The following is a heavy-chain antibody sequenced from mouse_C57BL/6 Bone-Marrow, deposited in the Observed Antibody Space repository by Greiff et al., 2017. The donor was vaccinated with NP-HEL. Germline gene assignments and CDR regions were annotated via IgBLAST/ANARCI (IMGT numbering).Heavy chain of an antibody. J-gene: IGHJ4*01. Sequence: VQLQQSGPELVKPGASVKISCKASGYTFTDYYMNWVKQSHGKSLEWIGDINPNNGGTSYNQKFKGKATLTVDKSSSTAYMELRSLTSEDSAVYYCAREGRSVYAMDYWGQGTSVTVSS. CDR1: GYTFTDYY. D-gene: IGHD3-1*01. CDR3: AREGRSVYAMDY. V-gene: IGHV1-26*01. CDR2: INPNNGGT.